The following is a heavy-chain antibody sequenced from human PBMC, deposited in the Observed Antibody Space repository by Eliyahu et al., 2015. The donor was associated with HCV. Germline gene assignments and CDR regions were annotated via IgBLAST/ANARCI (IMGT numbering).Heavy chain of an antibody. V-gene: IGHV3-23*01. CDR1: GFTFSSXA. Sequence: EVQLLESGGGLVQPVGSLRLSXAASGFTFSSXAMSGVRQAPGKGLEWVSAISGSGGSTYYADSVKGRFTISRDNSKNTLYLQMNSLRAEDTAXYYCAGGRVDYWGQGTLVTVSS. CDR2: ISGSGGST. J-gene: IGHJ4*02. D-gene: IGHD3-10*01. CDR3: AGGRVDY.